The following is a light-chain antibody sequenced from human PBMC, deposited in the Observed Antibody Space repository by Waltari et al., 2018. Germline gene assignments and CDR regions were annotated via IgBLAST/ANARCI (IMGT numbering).Light chain of an antibody. CDR2: GTN. Sequence: QSVLTQPPSVSGAPGPRVSISCTGSPSNIGAGYAVHWYQQGPGKAPKLIIYGTNTRPLGVPDRFFGSQYGTSASLAIIGLQAEDEGDYYCQSYDTTLSVVFGGGTKLTVL. CDR1: PSNIGAGYA. CDR3: QSYDTTLSVV. J-gene: IGLJ2*01. V-gene: IGLV1-40*01.